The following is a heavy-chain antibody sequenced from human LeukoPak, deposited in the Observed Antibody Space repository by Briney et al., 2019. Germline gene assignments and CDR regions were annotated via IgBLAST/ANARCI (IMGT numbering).Heavy chain of an antibody. J-gene: IGHJ4*02. CDR2: ISGYNGNT. V-gene: IGHV1-18*01. Sequence: ASVKVSCKASGYTFTNYGISWVRQAPGQGLEWMGWISGYNGNTYYEQKFQGRITMTTDTSTSTSYMELRSLRSDDTAVYYCARDLKMAYSSGRYSWGAGSSNDYWGQGTLVTVSS. CDR3: ARDLKMAYSSGRYSWGAGSSNDY. CDR1: GYTFTNYG. D-gene: IGHD6-19*01.